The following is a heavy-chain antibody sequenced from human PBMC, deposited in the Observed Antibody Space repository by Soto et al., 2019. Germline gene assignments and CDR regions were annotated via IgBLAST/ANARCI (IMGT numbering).Heavy chain of an antibody. CDR3: ARCIAAVGPIDY. V-gene: IGHV4-4*02. CDR2: IYHSGST. J-gene: IGHJ4*02. D-gene: IGHD6-13*01. CDR1: GGSISSSNW. Sequence: QVQLQESGPGLVKPSGTLSLTCAVSGGSISSSNWWSWVRQPPGKGLEWIGEIYHSGSTNYNPSLESRVNRSVDKSKHQFSLRLSSVTAADTAVYYCARCIAAVGPIDYWGQGTLVTVSS.